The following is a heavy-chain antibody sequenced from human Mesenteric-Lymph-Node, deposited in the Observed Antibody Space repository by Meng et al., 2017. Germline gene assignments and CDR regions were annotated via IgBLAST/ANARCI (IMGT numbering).Heavy chain of an antibody. Sequence: QVQLVESGGGVVQLGRSLRLSCAASVFTFASYAIHWGRQAPGKGLEWVAVILYDVSNKIYADSVKCRFTISRDNSRNTLYLQMNSLRPEDTAVYYCFWLGESHNWGQGALVTVSS. CDR2: ILYDVSNK. D-gene: IGHD3-10*01. CDR3: FWLGESHN. CDR1: VFTFASYA. J-gene: IGHJ4*02. V-gene: IGHV3-30*03.